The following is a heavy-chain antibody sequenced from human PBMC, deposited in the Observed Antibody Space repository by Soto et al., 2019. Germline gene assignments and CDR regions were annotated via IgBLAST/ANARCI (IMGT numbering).Heavy chain of an antibody. CDR1: GFPFSSYW. CDR3: ERGDGDRYDGNGYLGRH. D-gene: IGHD3-22*01. V-gene: IGHV3-74*01. CDR2: IKSDGSGT. J-gene: IGHJ4*02. Sequence: EVQLVESGGGLVQPGESLTLSCAASGFPFSSYWMHWVRQAPGKGLVWVSRIKSDGSGTYYADSVQDRFTISRDNARNTLYLQMSSLRVEDTAVYFCERGDGDRYDGNGYLGRHWGQGTLVTVSS.